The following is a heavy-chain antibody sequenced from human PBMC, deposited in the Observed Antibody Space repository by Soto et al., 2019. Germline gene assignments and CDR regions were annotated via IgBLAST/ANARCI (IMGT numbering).Heavy chain of an antibody. Sequence: SETLSLTCTVSGGSISSYYWRWIRQPPGKGLEWIGYIYYSGSTNYNPSLKSRVTISVDTSKNQFSLKLSSVTAADTAVYYCARDLRGYSYGYYYYYGMDVWGQGTTVTVSS. J-gene: IGHJ6*02. CDR2: IYYSGST. CDR3: ARDLRGYSYGYYYYYGMDV. V-gene: IGHV4-59*01. CDR1: GGSISSYY. D-gene: IGHD5-18*01.